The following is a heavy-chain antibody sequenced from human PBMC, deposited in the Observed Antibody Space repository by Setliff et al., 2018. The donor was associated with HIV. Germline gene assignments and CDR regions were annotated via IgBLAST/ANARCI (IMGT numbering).Heavy chain of an antibody. D-gene: IGHD5-18*01. CDR1: GGSISSHY. J-gene: IGHJ4*02. Sequence: SETLSLTCTVSGGSISSHYWSWIRKPPGKGLEWIGYIYYSGSTNYNPSLKSRVTISVDTSKNQFSLKLSSVTAADTAVYYCARDSSRAYSYGTSDYWGQGTLVTVSS. V-gene: IGHV4-4*08. CDR3: ARDSSRAYSYGTSDY. CDR2: IYYSGST.